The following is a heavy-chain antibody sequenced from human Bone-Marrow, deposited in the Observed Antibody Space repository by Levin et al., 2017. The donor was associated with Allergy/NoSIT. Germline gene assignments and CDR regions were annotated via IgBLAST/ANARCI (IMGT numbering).Heavy chain of an antibody. CDR2: IGTGGDT. D-gene: IGHD3-22*01. V-gene: IGHV3-13*04. CDR3: ARALGGGYDSSSCPIRYFDL. J-gene: IGHJ2*01. CDR1: GFTFGSYD. Sequence: GGSLRLSCAASGFTFGSYDMHWVRQVTGKGLEWVSSIGTGGDTYYPDSVKGRFTISRENAKNSSYLQINSLRAGDTAIYYCARALGGGYDSSSCPIRYFDLWGRGTLVSVSS.